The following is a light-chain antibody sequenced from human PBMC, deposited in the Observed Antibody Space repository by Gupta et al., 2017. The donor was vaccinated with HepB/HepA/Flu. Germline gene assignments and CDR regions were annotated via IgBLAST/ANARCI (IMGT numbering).Light chain of an antibody. J-gene: IGKJ1*01. Sequence: DLVMPQSPLSLPVTPGEPASLSCRSSQTLLHSNGYNYLDWYLQKPGQAPQILILLGSHRASGVPDRFSGSGSGTDFTLKISRVEAEDVRVYYCRQALQTPGTFGQGTKVEIK. CDR2: LGS. V-gene: IGKV2-28*01. CDR1: QTLLHSNGYNY. CDR3: RQALQTPGT.